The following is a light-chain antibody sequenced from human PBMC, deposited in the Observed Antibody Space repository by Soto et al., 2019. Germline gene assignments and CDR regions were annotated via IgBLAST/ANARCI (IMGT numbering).Light chain of an antibody. Sequence: EIVLTQSPGTLSLSPGERATLSGRASQTIKSTSLAWYQQRPGQAPSLLIYGASSRATGIPDKFSGSGSGTDFTLTISRLEPEDSAVDYCQQYGSSPRTFGQGTKVEI. V-gene: IGKV3-20*01. CDR1: QTIKSTS. J-gene: IGKJ1*01. CDR2: GAS. CDR3: QQYGSSPRT.